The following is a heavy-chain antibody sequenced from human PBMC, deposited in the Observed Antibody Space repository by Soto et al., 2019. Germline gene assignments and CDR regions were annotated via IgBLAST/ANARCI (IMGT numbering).Heavy chain of an antibody. V-gene: IGHV3-23*01. CDR3: AKAYYDDEGPYDAFDI. CDR2: ISGSGGST. Sequence: EVQLLESGGGLVQPGGSLRLSCAASGFTFSSYAMSWVRQAPGKGLEWVSAISGSGGSTYYADSVKGRFTISRDNSKNTLDMQMNSLRAEDTAVYYCAKAYYDDEGPYDAFDIWGQGTMVTVSS. D-gene: IGHD3-22*01. J-gene: IGHJ3*02. CDR1: GFTFSSYA.